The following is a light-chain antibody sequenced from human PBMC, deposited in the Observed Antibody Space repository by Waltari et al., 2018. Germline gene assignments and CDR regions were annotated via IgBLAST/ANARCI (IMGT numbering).Light chain of an antibody. Sequence: QSALTQPASVSGSPGQSITISCTGTRSDIGGYQYVSWYQQHPGRAPKLILYEVSDRPSGISYRFSGSKSGSTASLTIAGLQAEDEGHYYCASYTSSGTLVFGGGTELTVL. CDR1: RSDIGGYQY. V-gene: IGLV2-14*01. J-gene: IGLJ3*02. CDR2: EVS. CDR3: ASYTSSGTLV.